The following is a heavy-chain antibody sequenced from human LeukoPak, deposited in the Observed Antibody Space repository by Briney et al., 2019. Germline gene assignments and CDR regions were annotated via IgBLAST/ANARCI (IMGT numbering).Heavy chain of an antibody. CDR3: ARGRGYSYAD. Sequence: PSETLSLTCAVYGGSFSGYYWSWIRQPPGKGLEWIGEINHSGSTNYNPSLKSRVTISVDTSKNQFSLKLSSVTAADTAVNYCARGRGYSYADWGQGTLVTVSS. CDR2: INHSGST. V-gene: IGHV4-34*01. D-gene: IGHD5-18*01. CDR1: GGSFSGYY. J-gene: IGHJ4*02.